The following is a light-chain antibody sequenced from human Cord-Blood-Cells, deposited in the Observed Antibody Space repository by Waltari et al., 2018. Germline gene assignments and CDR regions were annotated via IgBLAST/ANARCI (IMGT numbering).Light chain of an antibody. CDR2: EGS. CDR1: SSDVGSYNL. Sequence: QSALTQPASVSGSPGQSITISCTGTSSDVGSYNLVSWYQHHPGTPPKLMIYEGSKRPSGVSNRFSGSKSANTASLTISGLQAEDEADYYCSSYTSSSTYVFGTGTKVTVL. V-gene: IGLV2-14*02. CDR3: SSYTSSSTYV. J-gene: IGLJ1*01.